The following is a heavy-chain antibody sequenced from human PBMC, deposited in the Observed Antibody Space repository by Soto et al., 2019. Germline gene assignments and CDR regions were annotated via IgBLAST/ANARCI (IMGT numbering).Heavy chain of an antibody. V-gene: IGHV1-2*02. CDR3: ARSGGYDFQIDY. D-gene: IGHD5-12*01. J-gene: IGHJ4*02. Sequence: ASVKVSCKASGYAFTGYYMHWGRQAPGQGLEWMGWINPNSGGTNYAQKCQGRVTMTRDTSLITAYMELSRLRSDDTAVYYCARSGGYDFQIDYGGQGTLVTVSS. CDR2: INPNSGGT. CDR1: GYAFTGYY.